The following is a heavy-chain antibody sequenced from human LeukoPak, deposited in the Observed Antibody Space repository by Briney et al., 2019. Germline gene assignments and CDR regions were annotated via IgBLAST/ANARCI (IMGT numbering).Heavy chain of an antibody. CDR3: ATQRGGCSSINCYIDR. Sequence: SETLSLTCTVSGGSIGSYDWSWIRQPPGKGLEWIGYIYTSGTNNYNPSLKSRVTMSVDRSKNQFSVKLSSATAADTAVYYCATQRGGCSSINCYIDRWGQGTLVTVSS. V-gene: IGHV4-4*09. CDR1: GGSIGSYD. J-gene: IGHJ5*02. CDR2: IYTSGTN. D-gene: IGHD2-2*02.